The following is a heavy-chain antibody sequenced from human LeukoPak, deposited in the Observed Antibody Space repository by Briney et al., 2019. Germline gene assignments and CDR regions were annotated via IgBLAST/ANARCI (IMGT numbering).Heavy chain of an antibody. CDR1: GSTFSSYA. J-gene: IGHJ3*02. CDR3: ARAFRGEAFDI. CDR2: ISGSGGST. Sequence: GGSLRLSCAASGSTFSSYAMSWVRQAPGKGLEWVSAISGSGGSTYYADSVKGRFTFSRDNSKNTLYLQMNSLRAEDTALYYCARAFRGEAFDIWGQGTMVTVSS. D-gene: IGHD2/OR15-2a*01. V-gene: IGHV3-23*01.